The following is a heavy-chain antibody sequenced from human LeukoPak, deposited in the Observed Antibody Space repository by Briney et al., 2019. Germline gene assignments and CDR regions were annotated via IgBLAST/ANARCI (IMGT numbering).Heavy chain of an antibody. CDR1: GGTFSSYA. CDR2: IIPIFGTA. V-gene: IGHV1-69*05. Sequence: EASVKVSCKASGGTFSSYAISWVRQAPGQGLEWMGGIIPIFGTANYAQKFQGRVTITTDESTSTAYMELSSPRSEDTAVYYCARVRIAARTGGYFDYWGQGTLVTVSS. J-gene: IGHJ4*02. CDR3: ARVRIAARTGGYFDY. D-gene: IGHD6-6*01.